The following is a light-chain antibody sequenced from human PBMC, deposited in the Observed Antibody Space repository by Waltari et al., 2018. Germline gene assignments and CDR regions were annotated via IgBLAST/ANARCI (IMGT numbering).Light chain of an antibody. CDR1: YSNIGSNY. CDR2: ENR. V-gene: IGLV1-51*01. CDR3: ATWDSSLSGEV. Sequence: QSVLTQPPSVSAAPGPRVTISCSGGYSNIGSNYVTWYQQLPGTAPKLIIFENRLRPSGIPDRFSGSKSGTSSALDIVGLQPGDEAYYYCATWDSSLSGEVFGGGTKVTIL. J-gene: IGLJ2*01.